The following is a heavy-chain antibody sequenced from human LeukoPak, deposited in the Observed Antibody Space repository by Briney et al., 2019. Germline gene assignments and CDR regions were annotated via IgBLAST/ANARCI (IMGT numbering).Heavy chain of an antibody. Sequence: GRSLRLSCAASGFTFSSYGLHWVRQAPGKGLEWVAVISYDGSNKYYADSVKGRFTISRDNSKNTLYLQMNRLRDEDTAVYYCAKDRTPHYYESSGYLPPFEYWGQGTLVTVSS. D-gene: IGHD3-22*01. CDR1: GFTFSSYG. V-gene: IGHV3-30*18. CDR2: ISYDGSNK. CDR3: AKDRTPHYYESSGYLPPFEY. J-gene: IGHJ4*02.